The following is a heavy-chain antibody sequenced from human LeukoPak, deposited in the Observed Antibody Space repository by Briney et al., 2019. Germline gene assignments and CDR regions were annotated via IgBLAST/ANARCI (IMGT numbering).Heavy chain of an antibody. CDR2: IYYSGWT. D-gene: IGHD3-10*01. Sequence: SETLSLTCTVSGGSIRRYYWSWIRQPPGKGLEGVGYIYYSGWTKYNPSLKSRVTISVDASKTQFSLQLTSMTAANTAVYYCAKFETHPGAGRWRYFDPWGRGTLVPASS. J-gene: IGHJ2*01. CDR3: AKFETHPGAGRWRYFDP. CDR1: GGSIRRYY. V-gene: IGHV4-59*08.